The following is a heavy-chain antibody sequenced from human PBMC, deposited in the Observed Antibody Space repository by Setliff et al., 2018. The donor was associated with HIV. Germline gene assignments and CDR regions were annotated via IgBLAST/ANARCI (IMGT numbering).Heavy chain of an antibody. Sequence: SETLSLTCAVSGGSISSYYWSWIRQPPGKGLEWIGRIYSTGSTNYNPSLKSRVTMSVDMSKNQFSLELRSVTAADTTICYCARDHTSGWYGCLEYWGQGTLVTVS. CDR3: ARDHTSGWYGCLEY. D-gene: IGHD6-19*01. CDR1: GGSISSYY. V-gene: IGHV4-4*07. J-gene: IGHJ4*02. CDR2: IYSTGST.